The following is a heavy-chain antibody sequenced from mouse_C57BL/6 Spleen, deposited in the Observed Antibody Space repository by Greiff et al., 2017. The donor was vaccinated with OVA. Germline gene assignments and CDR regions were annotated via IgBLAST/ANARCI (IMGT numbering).Heavy chain of an antibody. Sequence: EVKLVESEGGLVQPGSSMKLSCTASGFTFSDYYMAWVRQVPEKGLEWVANINYDGSSTYYLDSLKSRFIISRDNAKNILYLQMSSLKSEDTATYYCARDGGSSYYWYFDVWGTGTTVTVSS. CDR3: ARDGGSSYYWYFDV. CDR2: INYDGSST. J-gene: IGHJ1*03. D-gene: IGHD1-1*01. CDR1: GFTFSDYY. V-gene: IGHV5-16*01.